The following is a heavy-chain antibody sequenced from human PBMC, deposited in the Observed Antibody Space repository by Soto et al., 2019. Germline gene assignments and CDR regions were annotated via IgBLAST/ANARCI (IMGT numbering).Heavy chain of an antibody. CDR1: GFSFNIYA. CDR3: GKGPASDYYYYKDV. CDR2: ISAGGGNT. J-gene: IGHJ6*03. V-gene: IGHV3-23*01. D-gene: IGHD6-25*01. Sequence: EVHLLESGGGLVQPGGSLRLSCAASGFSFNIYAMKWVRQAPGKGLECVSAISAGGGNTYYADSVKGRFTISRDNSKNTPYLKMNSLRGDHTAGYYCGKGPASDYYYYKDVWGKGTTVTVSS.